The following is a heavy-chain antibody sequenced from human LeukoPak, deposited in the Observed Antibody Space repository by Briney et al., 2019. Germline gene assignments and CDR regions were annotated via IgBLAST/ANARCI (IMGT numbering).Heavy chain of an antibody. Sequence: GGSLRLSCAASGFTFSSYGMHWVRQAPGKGLEWVAVISYDGSNKYYADSVKGRFTISRDNSKNTLYLQMNSLRAEDTAVYYCAKDAYCGGDCYSDYWGQGTLVTVSS. D-gene: IGHD2-21*01. CDR3: AKDAYCGGDCYSDY. CDR1: GFTFSSYG. CDR2: ISYDGSNK. J-gene: IGHJ4*02. V-gene: IGHV3-30*18.